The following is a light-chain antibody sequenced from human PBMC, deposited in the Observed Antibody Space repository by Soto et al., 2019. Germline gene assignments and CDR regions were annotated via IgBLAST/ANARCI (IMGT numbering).Light chain of an antibody. J-gene: IGKJ4*01. CDR2: AAS. CDR3: QQLNSYPLT. V-gene: IGKV1-9*01. Sequence: DIQLTQSPSFLSASVGDRVTITCRAIQVISSYLAWYQQKPGQAHKLLIYAASTLQSGVPSRFSGSGSGTEFTLTISSLQPEDFATYYCQQLNSYPLTFGGGTKVEIK. CDR1: QVISSY.